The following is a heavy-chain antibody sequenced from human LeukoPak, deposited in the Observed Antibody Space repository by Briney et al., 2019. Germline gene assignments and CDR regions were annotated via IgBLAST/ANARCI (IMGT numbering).Heavy chain of an antibody. Sequence: SVKVSCKASGGTFSSYAISWVRQAPGQGLGWMGRIIPILGIANYAQKFQGRVTITADKSTSTAYMELSSLRSEDTAVYYCARDGESYWGHYWGQGTLVTVSS. CDR3: ARDGESYWGHY. CDR2: IIPILGIA. J-gene: IGHJ4*02. D-gene: IGHD1-26*01. CDR1: GGTFSSYA. V-gene: IGHV1-69*04.